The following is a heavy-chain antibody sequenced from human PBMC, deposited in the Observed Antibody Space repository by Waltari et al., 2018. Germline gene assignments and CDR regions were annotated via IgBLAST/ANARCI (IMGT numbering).Heavy chain of an antibody. CDR1: GYTFTNYD. Sequence: QVQLVQSGAEVKKPGASLKVSCKTSGYTFTNYDINWWRQGPGQRIEWMGWMNPNSGNTGFAQDFQDRLIMTANNSITTAYMELTGLTSDVTALYYCAGGAAAGKEADWVDPWGQGTLVIVSS. D-gene: IGHD2-2*01. CDR3: AGGAAAGKEADWVDP. CDR2: MNPNSGNT. J-gene: IGHJ5*02. V-gene: IGHV1-8*01.